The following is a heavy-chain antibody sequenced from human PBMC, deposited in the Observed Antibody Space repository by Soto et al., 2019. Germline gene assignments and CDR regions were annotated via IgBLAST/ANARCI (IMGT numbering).Heavy chain of an antibody. Sequence: QVQLVESGGGLVRPGGSLRLSCAASGFTFSDYYMTWIRQAPRKGLEWVSYITGSSDYTNYADSVKGRFTISRDNVKNSLYLQMNSLSAEDTAVYYCAREYYYSMDVWGQGTTVTVSS. CDR1: GFTFSDYY. CDR3: AREYYYSMDV. J-gene: IGHJ6*02. CDR2: ITGSSDYT. V-gene: IGHV3-11*05.